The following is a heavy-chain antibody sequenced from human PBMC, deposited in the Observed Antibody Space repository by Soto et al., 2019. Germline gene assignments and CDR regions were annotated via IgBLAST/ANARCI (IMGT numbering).Heavy chain of an antibody. Sequence: ASVKVSCKASGYTFTSYYMHWVRQAPGQGREGMGIINPSGGSTSYAQKFQGRVTMTRDTSTSTVYMELSSLRSEDTAVYYCAIPRSMVRGVIPRGSFDYWGHGTLVPVSS. CDR3: AIPRSMVRGVIPRGSFDY. CDR2: INPSGGST. V-gene: IGHV1-46*01. J-gene: IGHJ4*01. CDR1: GYTFTSYY. D-gene: IGHD3-10*01.